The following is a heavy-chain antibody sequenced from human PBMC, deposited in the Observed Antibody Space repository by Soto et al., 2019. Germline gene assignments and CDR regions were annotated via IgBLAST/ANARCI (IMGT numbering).Heavy chain of an antibody. V-gene: IGHV3-74*01. CDR3: ARLSGTWRAFDI. J-gene: IGHJ3*02. CDR1: GFTFSSYW. D-gene: IGHD1-7*01. CDR2: IYTDGSST. Sequence: EVQLVESGGGLVQPGGSLRLSCAASGFTFSSYWMHWVRQAPGKGLVWVSRIYTDGSSTNYADSVQGRLTISRDNAKNTLYLQMNSLRAEDTAVYYCARLSGTWRAFDIWGQGTMVTVS.